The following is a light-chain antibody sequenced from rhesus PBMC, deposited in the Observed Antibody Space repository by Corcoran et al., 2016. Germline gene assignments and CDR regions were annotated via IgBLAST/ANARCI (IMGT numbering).Light chain of an antibody. CDR2: EVS. CDR3: CSYAGKNPFI. J-gene: IGLJ1*01. CDR1: SSDIGGYNY. V-gene: IGLV2-32*02. Sequence: QAALTQPRSVSGSPGQSVTISCTGTSSDIGGYNYVSWYRQHPGTAPKLMISEVSKRPSGVSDRFSGSKSGNTASLTISGLQAEDEADYYCCSYAGKNPFIFGTGTRLTVL.